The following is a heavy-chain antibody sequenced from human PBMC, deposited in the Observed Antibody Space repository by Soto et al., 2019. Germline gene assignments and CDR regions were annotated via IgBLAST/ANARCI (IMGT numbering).Heavy chain of an antibody. V-gene: IGHV5-51*01. D-gene: IGHD2-2*01. CDR2: IYPGDSDT. CDR3: SRLTCSTSCYAAFDI. J-gene: IGHJ3*02. CDR1: GYSFTSYW. Sequence: PGGSLKISCKGSGYSFTSYWIGWVRQMPGKGLEWMGIIYPGDSDTRYSPSFQGQVTISADKSISTAYLQWSSLKASGTAMYYFSRLTCSTSCYAAFDIWGQGTMVT.